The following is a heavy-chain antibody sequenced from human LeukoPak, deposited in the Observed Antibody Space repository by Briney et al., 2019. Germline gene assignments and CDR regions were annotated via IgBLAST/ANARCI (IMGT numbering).Heavy chain of an antibody. J-gene: IGHJ3*02. V-gene: IGHV1-18*01. Sequence: AASVKVSCKASGYTFTSYGISWVRQAPGQGLEWMGWISAYNGNTNYAQKLQGRVTMTTDTSTSTAYMELRSLRSDDTAVYYCARVNVGIVATITWPGGAFDIWGQGTMVTVSS. D-gene: IGHD5-12*01. CDR1: GYTFTSYG. CDR2: ISAYNGNT. CDR3: ARVNVGIVATITWPGGAFDI.